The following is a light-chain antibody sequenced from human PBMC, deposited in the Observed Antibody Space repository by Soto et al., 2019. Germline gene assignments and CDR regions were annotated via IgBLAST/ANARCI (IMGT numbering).Light chain of an antibody. CDR2: DVS. V-gene: IGLV2-11*01. Sequence: QSVLTQPRSVSGSPGQSVTTSCTGTSSDFGGYNYVSWYQHHPGKAPKLMIYDVSERPSGVPDRFSGSKSGNTASLTISGLQAEDEADYYCCSYAGTFYVFGTGTKLTVL. CDR3: CSYAGTFYV. CDR1: SSDFGGYNY. J-gene: IGLJ1*01.